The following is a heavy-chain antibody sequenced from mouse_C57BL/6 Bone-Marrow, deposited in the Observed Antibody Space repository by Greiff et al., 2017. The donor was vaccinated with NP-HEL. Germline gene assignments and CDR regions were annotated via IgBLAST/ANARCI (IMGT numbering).Heavy chain of an antibody. V-gene: IGHV8-8*01. D-gene: IGHD2-5*01. CDR2: IWWDDDK. CDR1: GFSLSTFGMG. Sequence: QVTLKESGPGILQPSQTLSLTCSFSGFSLSTFGMGVGWIRQPSGKGLEWLAHIWWDDDKYYNPALKSRLTISKDTSKNQVFLKIANVDTADTATYYCARWETYYSNCYAMDYWGQGTSVTVSS. CDR3: ARWETYYSNCYAMDY. J-gene: IGHJ4*01.